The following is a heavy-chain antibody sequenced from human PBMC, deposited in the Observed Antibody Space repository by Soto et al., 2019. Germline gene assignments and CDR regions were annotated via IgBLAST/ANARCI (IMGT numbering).Heavy chain of an antibody. D-gene: IGHD7-27*01. J-gene: IGHJ6*02. Sequence: SETLSLTCTVSGGSISSSSYYWGWIRQPPGKGLEWIGSIYYSGSTYYNPSLKSRVTISVDTSKNQFSLKLSSVTAADTAVYYCATELGRGYYYYGMDVWGQGTTVTVSS. CDR2: IYYSGST. V-gene: IGHV4-39*01. CDR1: GGSISSSSYY. CDR3: ATELGRGYYYYGMDV.